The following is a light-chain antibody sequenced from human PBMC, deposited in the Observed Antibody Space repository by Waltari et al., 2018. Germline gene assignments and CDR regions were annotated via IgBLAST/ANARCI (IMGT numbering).Light chain of an antibody. CDR2: DVN. V-gene: IGLV2-8*01. CDR1: SGDIGAYNS. CDR3: NSFAGSDTVV. Sequence: QSALTQPPSASGSPGQSVTISCTGTSGDIGAYNSVNWYRQHPGKVPKLMIYDVNRRPSGVPDRFSGSKSGNTASLTVSGVQPEDEAVYYCNSFAGSDTVVFGGGTTLTVL. J-gene: IGLJ2*01.